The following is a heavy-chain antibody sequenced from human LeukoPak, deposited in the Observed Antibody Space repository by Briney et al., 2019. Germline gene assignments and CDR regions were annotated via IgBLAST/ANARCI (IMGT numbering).Heavy chain of an antibody. CDR1: GYTFTSYG. Sequence: ASVKVSCKASGYTFTSYGISWVRQAPGQGLEWMGWISAYNGNTNYAQKLQGRVTMTTDTSTSTAYMELRSLRSDDTAVCYCARNKAQQLVRQGYYFDYWGQGTLVTVSS. CDR3: ARNKAQQLVRQGYYFDY. CDR2: ISAYNGNT. V-gene: IGHV1-18*01. D-gene: IGHD6-13*01. J-gene: IGHJ4*02.